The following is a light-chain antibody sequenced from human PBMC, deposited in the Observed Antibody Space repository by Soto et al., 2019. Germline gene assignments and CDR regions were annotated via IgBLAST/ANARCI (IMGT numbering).Light chain of an antibody. CDR1: QSVSGSD. CDR2: GVS. CDR3: HQYGISPPT. V-gene: IGKV3-20*01. Sequence: EVVLTQSPGNLSLSPGERATLSCRASQSVSGSDLAWYQQKPGQAPSLLISGVSNRATGTTDRFSGSGSGTDFTLTISSLEPEDFAVFYCHQYGISPPTFGPGTKVEI. J-gene: IGKJ1*01.